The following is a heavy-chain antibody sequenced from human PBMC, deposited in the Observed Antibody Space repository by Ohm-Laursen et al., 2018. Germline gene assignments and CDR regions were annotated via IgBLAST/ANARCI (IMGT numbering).Heavy chain of an antibody. D-gene: IGHD1-14*01. CDR2: IKEDGSVK. CDR1: GFTFSSYW. V-gene: IGHV3-7*01. J-gene: IGHJ4*02. Sequence: SLRLSCAASGFTFSSYWMTWVRQASGKGLEWVANIKEDGSVKQYVDSVKGRFTISRDNARNTLYLEMNSLRAEDTAVYYCARDPTGNHFDYWGQGTLVTVSS. CDR3: ARDPTGNHFDY.